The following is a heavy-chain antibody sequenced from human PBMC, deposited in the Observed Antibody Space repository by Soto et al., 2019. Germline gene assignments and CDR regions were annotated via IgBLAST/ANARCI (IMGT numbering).Heavy chain of an antibody. D-gene: IGHD6-19*01. CDR2: LSYDGSKR. CDR3: ANAFLNSGWYSLDL. J-gene: IGHJ5*02. V-gene: IGHV3-30*18. Sequence: GCSLRLSCVASGFCLINYGMHWVRQAPGKGLEWVAVLSYDGSKRYYADSGKGRVTVSRDTSKNTLYLQMNSLRGDDSALHYCANAFLNSGWYSLDLWGQGTLVTVSS. CDR1: GFCLINYG.